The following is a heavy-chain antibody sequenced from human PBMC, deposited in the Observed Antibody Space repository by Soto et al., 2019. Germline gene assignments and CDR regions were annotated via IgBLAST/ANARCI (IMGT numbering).Heavy chain of an antibody. J-gene: IGHJ6*02. CDR3: AKESVETSFSYYGMDV. D-gene: IGHD5-18*01. V-gene: IGHV3-74*01. Sequence: GGSLRLSCAASGFTFSSYWMHWVRQAPGKGLVWVSRINSDGSSTSYADSVEGRFTISRDNSKNMLFLQMNSLRHEDTAVYYCAKESVETSFSYYGMDVWGPGTTVTVSS. CDR2: INSDGSST. CDR1: GFTFSSYW.